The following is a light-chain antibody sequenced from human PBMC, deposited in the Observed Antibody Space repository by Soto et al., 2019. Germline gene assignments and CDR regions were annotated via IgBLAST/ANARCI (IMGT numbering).Light chain of an antibody. CDR1: QGIRSY. CDR3: QKYPFT. CDR2: AAS. V-gene: IGKV1-27*01. J-gene: IGKJ3*01. Sequence: DIQLTQSPSFLSASVGDRVTITCRASQGIRSYLAWYRQKPGKAPKLLIYAASTLQSGVPSRFSGSGSGTDFTLTISSLQPEDVATYYCQKYPFTFGPGTKVDIK.